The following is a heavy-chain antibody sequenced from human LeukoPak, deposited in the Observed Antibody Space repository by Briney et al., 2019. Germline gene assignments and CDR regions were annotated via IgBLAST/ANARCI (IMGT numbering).Heavy chain of an antibody. V-gene: IGHV4-59*01. CDR1: GGSISSYY. CDR3: ARDSSSGYYHGLAFDI. Sequence: PSETLSLTCTVSGGSISSYYWSWIRQPPGKGLEWIGYIYYSGSTNYNPSLKSRVTISVDTSKNQFSLKLSSVTAADTAVYYCARDSSSGYYHGLAFDIWGQGTMVTVSS. D-gene: IGHD3-22*01. J-gene: IGHJ3*02. CDR2: IYYSGST.